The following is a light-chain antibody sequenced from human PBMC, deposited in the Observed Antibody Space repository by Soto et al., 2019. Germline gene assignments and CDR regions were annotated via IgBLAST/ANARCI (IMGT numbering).Light chain of an antibody. J-gene: IGKJ4*01. V-gene: IGKV3-20*01. CDR2: GAS. Sequence: EIVLTQSPGTLSLSPGERATLSCRASQSVSTNYLAWYQQKPDQAPRLLIYGASSRATGIPDRFSGSGSGADFALTISRLEPGDFAVYFCQQYGSVPLTFGGGTKVEIK. CDR3: QQYGSVPLT. CDR1: QSVSTNY.